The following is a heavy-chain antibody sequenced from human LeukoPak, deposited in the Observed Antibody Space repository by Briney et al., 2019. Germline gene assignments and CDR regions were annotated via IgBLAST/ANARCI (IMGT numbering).Heavy chain of an antibody. V-gene: IGHV4-31*03. D-gene: IGHD3-10*01. CDR1: AGSISSGGYY. CDR2: IYYSGST. CDR3: GRDKLWLGESLRAFDI. Sequence: TSETRSLTCTVAAGSISSGGYYWSWIRQHPGKGLEWIGYIYYSGSTYYNPSFKSRVTISVGKSKNKLSLKLSSVTAADTAVYYCGRDKLWLGESLRAFDIWGQGTMVTVSS. J-gene: IGHJ3*02.